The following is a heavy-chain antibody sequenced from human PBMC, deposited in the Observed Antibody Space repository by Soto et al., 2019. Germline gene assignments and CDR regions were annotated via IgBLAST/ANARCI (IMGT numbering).Heavy chain of an antibody. V-gene: IGHV3-23*01. CDR3: AKGINSGSNTAH. Sequence: EVQLLESGGGLVQPGGSLRLSCAASGFTFSSYAMSWVRQAPGKGLEWASGISGSGGSTYYADSVKGRFTISRDNSKNTLYLQMNSRRAEDTAVYYCAKGINSGSNTAHWGQGALVTVSS. J-gene: IGHJ4*02. D-gene: IGHD1-26*01. CDR1: GFTFSSYA. CDR2: ISGSGGST.